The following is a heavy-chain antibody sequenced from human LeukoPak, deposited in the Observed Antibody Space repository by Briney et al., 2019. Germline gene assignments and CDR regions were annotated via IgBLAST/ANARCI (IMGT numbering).Heavy chain of an antibody. V-gene: IGHV4-31*11. CDR3: ATLRIQLWLYYFDY. D-gene: IGHD5-18*01. CDR1: GGSFSGYY. Sequence: SETLSLTCAVYGGSFSGYYWSWIRQHPGKGLEWIGYIYYSGSTYYNPSLKSRVTISVDTSKNQFSLKLSSVTAADTAVYYCATLRIQLWLYYFDYWGQGTLVTVSS. CDR2: IYYSGST. J-gene: IGHJ4*02.